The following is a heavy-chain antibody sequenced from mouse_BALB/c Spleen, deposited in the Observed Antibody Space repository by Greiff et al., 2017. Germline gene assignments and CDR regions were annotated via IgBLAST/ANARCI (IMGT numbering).Heavy chain of an antibody. J-gene: IGHJ3*01. V-gene: IGHV1S126*01. CDR3: TRCYGYDDDGLGFAY. Sequence: VQVVESGAELVKPGASVKLSCKASGYTFTSYWINWVKQRPGQGLEWIGNIYPSDSYTNYNQKFKDKATLTVDKSSSTAYMQLSSPTSEDSAVYYCTRCYGYDDDGLGFAYWGQGTLVTVSA. CDR1: GYTFTSYW. CDR2: IYPSDSYT. D-gene: IGHD2-2*01.